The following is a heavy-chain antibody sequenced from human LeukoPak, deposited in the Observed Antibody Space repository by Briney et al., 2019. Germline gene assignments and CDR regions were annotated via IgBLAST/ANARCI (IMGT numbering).Heavy chain of an antibody. V-gene: IGHV1-46*03. Sequence: ASVKVSCKTSGYIFSRYYMNWVRQAPGQGLEWMGIIDPSGSTTSYAPKFQGRLTMTRDTSTSTDYMELTGLTSEDTAVYYCARPPRPFYYYYMAIWGTGTTVTVSS. CDR1: GYIFSRYY. J-gene: IGHJ6*03. CDR3: ARPPRPFYYYYMAI. CDR2: IDPSGSTT.